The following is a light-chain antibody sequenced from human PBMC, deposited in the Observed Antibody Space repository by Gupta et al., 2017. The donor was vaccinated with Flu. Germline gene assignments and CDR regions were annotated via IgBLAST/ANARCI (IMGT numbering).Light chain of an antibody. V-gene: IGLV1-40*01. CDR2: GNS. Sequence: QSVLPQPPSVSGAPGQRVTISCPGSSSNIGAGYDVHWYQQLPGTAPKLLIYGNSNRPSGVPDRFSGSKSGTSASLAITGLQAEDEADYYCQSYDSSLSGVVFGGGTKLTVL. J-gene: IGLJ2*01. CDR3: QSYDSSLSGVV. CDR1: SSNIGAGYD.